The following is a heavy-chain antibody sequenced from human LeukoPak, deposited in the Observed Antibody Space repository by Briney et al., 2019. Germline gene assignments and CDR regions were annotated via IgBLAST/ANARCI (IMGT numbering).Heavy chain of an antibody. Sequence: TPSETLSLTCTVSGGSISSSSYYWGWIRQPPGKGLEWIGSIYYSGSTYYNPSLKSRVTISVDTSKNQFSLKLSSVTAADTAVYYCARHAPYYYGSGSYYNSYYYGMDVWGQGTTVTVSS. J-gene: IGHJ6*02. D-gene: IGHD3-10*01. CDR1: GGSISSSSYY. CDR2: IYYSGST. CDR3: ARHAPYYYGSGSYYNSYYYGMDV. V-gene: IGHV4-39*01.